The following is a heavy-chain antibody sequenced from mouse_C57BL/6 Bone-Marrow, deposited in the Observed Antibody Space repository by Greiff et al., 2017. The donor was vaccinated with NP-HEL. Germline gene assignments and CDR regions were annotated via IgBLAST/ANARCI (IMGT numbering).Heavy chain of an antibody. J-gene: IGHJ1*03. V-gene: IGHV1-55*01. D-gene: IGHD1-1*01. CDR2: IYPGSGST. Sequence: QVQLQQPGAELVKPGASVKMSCKASGYTFTSYWITWVKQRPGQGLEWIGDIYPGSGSTNYNEKFKSKATLTVDTSSSTAYMQLSSLTSEDSAVYYCARRGTTGDLYWYFDVWGTGTTVTVSS. CDR3: ARRGTTGDLYWYFDV. CDR1: GYTFTSYW.